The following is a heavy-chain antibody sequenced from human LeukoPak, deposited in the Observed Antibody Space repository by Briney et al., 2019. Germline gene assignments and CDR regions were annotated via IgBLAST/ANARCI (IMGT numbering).Heavy chain of an antibody. V-gene: IGHV4-31*03. Sequence: SETLSLTCTVSGGSISSGGYYWSWIRQHPGKGLEWIGYIYYSGSTYYNPSLKSRVTISVDTSKNQFSLKLSSVTAADTAVYYCASYTPVRDGYKRFDYWGQGTLATVSS. CDR3: ASYTPVRDGYKRFDY. D-gene: IGHD5-24*01. CDR1: GGSISSGGYY. CDR2: IYYSGST. J-gene: IGHJ4*02.